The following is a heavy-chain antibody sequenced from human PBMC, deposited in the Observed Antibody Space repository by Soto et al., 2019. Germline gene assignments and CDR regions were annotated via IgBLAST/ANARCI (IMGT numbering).Heavy chain of an antibody. J-gene: IGHJ5*02. CDR3: ARVGYYGSGNWFDP. CDR1: GGSISSGDYY. CDR2: IYYSGST. V-gene: IGHV4-30-4*02. D-gene: IGHD3-10*01. Sequence: SETLSLTCTVSGGSISSGDYYWSWIRQPPGKGLEWIGYIYYSGSTYYNPSLKSRVTISVDTSKNQFSLKLSSVTAADTAVYFCARVGYYGSGNWFDPWGQGTLVTVPS.